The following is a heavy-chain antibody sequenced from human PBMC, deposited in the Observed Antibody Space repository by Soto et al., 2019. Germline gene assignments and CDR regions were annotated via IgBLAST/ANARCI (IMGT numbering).Heavy chain of an antibody. V-gene: IGHV3-23*01. Sequence: EVQLLESGGGLVQPGGSLRLSCAASGFTFSSYAMTWVRQAPGKGLEWVSSISVSGDNTYYADSVKGRFTISRDNSKNTFYLQMSSLRADDTAEYYCAKAGTHSYFDYWCQGTLVTVSS. CDR1: GFTFSSYA. J-gene: IGHJ4*02. CDR3: AKAGTHSYFDY. D-gene: IGHD1-1*01. CDR2: ISVSGDNT.